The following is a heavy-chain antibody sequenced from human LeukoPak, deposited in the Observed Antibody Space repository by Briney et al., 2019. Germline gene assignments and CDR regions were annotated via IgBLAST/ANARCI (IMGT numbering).Heavy chain of an antibody. CDR1: GGTFSSYA. J-gene: IGHJ4*02. D-gene: IGHD5-12*01. V-gene: IGHV1-69*13. Sequence: ASVKVSCKASGGTFSSYAISWVRQAPGQGLEWMGGIIPIFGTANDAQKFQGRVTITADESTSTAYMELSSLRSEDTAVYYCARAGLGGYSGYDVDYWGQGALVTVSS. CDR2: IIPIFGTA. CDR3: ARAGLGGYSGYDVDY.